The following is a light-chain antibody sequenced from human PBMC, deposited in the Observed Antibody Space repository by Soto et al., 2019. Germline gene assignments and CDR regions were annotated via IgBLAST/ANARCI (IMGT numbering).Light chain of an antibody. CDR1: SSDVGAYTS. Sequence: QSVLTQSASVSGSPGQSITISCTGTSSDVGAYTSVSWYQHHPGKAPKVMIYEVNKRPSGISNRFSGSKSVNTASLTISGLQPEDEAHYYCSSYTSDNRDYVFGTGTKVT. J-gene: IGLJ1*01. CDR2: EVN. V-gene: IGLV2-14*01. CDR3: SSYTSDNRDYV.